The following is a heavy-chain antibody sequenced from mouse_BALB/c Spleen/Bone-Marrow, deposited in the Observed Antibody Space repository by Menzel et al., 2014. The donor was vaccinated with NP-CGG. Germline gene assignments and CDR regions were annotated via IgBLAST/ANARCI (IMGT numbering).Heavy chain of an antibody. CDR1: GYTFTSYY. V-gene: IGHV1S81*02. CDR3: SRGRRDALDY. J-gene: IGHJ4*01. CDR2: INPSNGGT. Sequence: LQESGAELVKPGASVKLSCKASGYTFTSYYMYWVKQRPGQGLEWFGEINPSNGGTNFNEKFKNKATLTVDKSSSTAYMQLGSLTSEDSAVYYCSRGRRDALDYWGQGTSVTVSS.